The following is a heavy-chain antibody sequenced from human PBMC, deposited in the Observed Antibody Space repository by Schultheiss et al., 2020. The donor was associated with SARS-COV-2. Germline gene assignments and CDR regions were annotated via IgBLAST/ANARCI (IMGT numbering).Heavy chain of an antibody. V-gene: IGHV3-30-3*01. CDR2: ISYDGSNK. J-gene: IGHJ3*02. Sequence: GGSLRLSCAASGFTFSSYAMHWVRQAPGKGLEWVAVISYDGSNKYYADSVKGRFTISRDNAKNSLYLQMNSLRAEDTAVYYCARAYSGSYWGSDAFDIWGQGTMVTVSS. CDR1: GFTFSSYA. D-gene: IGHD1-26*01. CDR3: ARAYSGSYWGSDAFDI.